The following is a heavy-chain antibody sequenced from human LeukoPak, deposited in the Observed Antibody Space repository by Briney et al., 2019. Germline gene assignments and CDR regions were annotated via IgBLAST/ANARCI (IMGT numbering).Heavy chain of an antibody. CDR3: ARDPGWYYFDY. CDR2: IWYDGSNK. D-gene: IGHD6-19*01. CDR1: GFTFSSYG. J-gene: IGHJ4*02. V-gene: IGHV3-33*08. Sequence: GGSLRLSCAVSGFTFSSYGMHWVRQAPGKGLEWVAVIWYDGSNKYYADSVKGRFTISRDNSKNTLYLQMNSLRAEDTAVYYCARDPGWYYFDYWGQGTLVTVSS.